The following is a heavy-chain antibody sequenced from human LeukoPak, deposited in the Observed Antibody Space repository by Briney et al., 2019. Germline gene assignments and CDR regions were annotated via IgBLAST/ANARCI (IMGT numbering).Heavy chain of an antibody. J-gene: IGHJ4*02. V-gene: IGHV4-38-2*02. Sequence: SETLSLTCTVSGYSISSGYYWGWIRQPPGKGLEWIGSIYHSGSTYYNPSLKSRVTISVDTSKNQFSLKLSSVTAADTAVYYCASLRWLPRFFDYWGQGTLVTVSS. CDR1: GYSISSGYY. D-gene: IGHD5-24*01. CDR2: IYHSGST. CDR3: ASLRWLPRFFDY.